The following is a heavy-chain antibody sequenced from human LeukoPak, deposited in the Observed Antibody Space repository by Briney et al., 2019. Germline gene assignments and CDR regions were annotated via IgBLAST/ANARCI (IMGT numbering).Heavy chain of an antibody. J-gene: IGHJ4*02. V-gene: IGHV3-48*03. CDR1: GFTFSSYE. D-gene: IGHD1-14*01. CDR2: ISSSGSTI. Sequence: PGGSLRLSCAASGFTFSSYEMNWVRQAPGKGLEWVSYISSSGSTIYYADSVKGRFTISRDNAKNSLYLQMNSLRAEDTAVYYCASSPDYYFDYWGQGTLVTVSS. CDR3: ASSPDYYFDY.